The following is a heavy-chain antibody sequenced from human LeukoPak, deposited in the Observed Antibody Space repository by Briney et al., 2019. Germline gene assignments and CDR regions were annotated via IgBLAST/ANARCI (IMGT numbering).Heavy chain of an antibody. Sequence: SETLSLSCRVSRDSINTHSWSWIRQPPGKRLVWIGHISPSGNTNYTPSLKSRVHMSVDTSKDHFSLRLSSVTAVDTAVYYCARRPYLYLHLWRRGT. CDR3: ARRPYLYLHL. V-gene: IGHV4-4*07. J-gene: IGHJ2*01. CDR1: RDSINTHS. CDR2: ISPSGNT. D-gene: IGHD6-6*01.